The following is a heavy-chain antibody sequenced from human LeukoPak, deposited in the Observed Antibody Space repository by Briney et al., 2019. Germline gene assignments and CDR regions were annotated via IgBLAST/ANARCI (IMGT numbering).Heavy chain of an antibody. D-gene: IGHD2-2*01. J-gene: IGHJ4*02. Sequence: SETLSLTCTVSGGSISSSSYYWGWIRQPPGKGLEWIGSNYYSGSTYYNPSLKSRVTISVDTSKNQFSLKLSSVTAADTAVYYCASLYCSSTSCYAGYFDYWGQGTLVTVSS. CDR3: ASLYCSSTSCYAGYFDY. CDR1: GGSISSSSYY. CDR2: NYYSGST. V-gene: IGHV4-39*07.